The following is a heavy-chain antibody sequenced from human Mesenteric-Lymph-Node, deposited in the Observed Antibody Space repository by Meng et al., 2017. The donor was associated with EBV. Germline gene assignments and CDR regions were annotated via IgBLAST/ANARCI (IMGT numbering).Heavy chain of an antibody. CDR2: INHSGST. CDR3: ARGDTMVQGGFDY. V-gene: IGHV4-34*01. J-gene: IGHJ4*02. Sequence: QVPREQWGGGLFKPSEPRPLSCAVYGGSLSGSYWSWIRQHPGKGLEWIGEINHSGSTNYHPSLKSRVTISVDTSKNPFSLKLSSVTAADTAVYYCARGDTMVQGGFDYWGQGTLVTVSS. D-gene: IGHD3-10*01. CDR1: GGSLSGSY.